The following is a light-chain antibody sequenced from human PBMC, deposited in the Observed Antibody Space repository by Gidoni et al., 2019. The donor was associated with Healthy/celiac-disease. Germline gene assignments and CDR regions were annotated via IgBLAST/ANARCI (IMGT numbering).Light chain of an antibody. CDR2: GAS. Sequence: EIVLTQSPGTLSLSPVERATLSCRASQSVSSSYLACYQQKPGQAPRLLIYGASSRATGIPDSFSGSGSGTDFTLTISRLEPEDFAVYYCQQYGSSPPLTFGGGTKVEIK. V-gene: IGKV3-20*01. CDR1: QSVSSSY. J-gene: IGKJ4*01. CDR3: QQYGSSPPLT.